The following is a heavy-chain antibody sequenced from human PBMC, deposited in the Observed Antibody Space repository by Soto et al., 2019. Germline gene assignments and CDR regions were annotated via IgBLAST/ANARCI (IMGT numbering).Heavy chain of an antibody. D-gene: IGHD5-18*01. Sequence: PGGSLRLSCVASGFTFSDHYMDWVRQAPGKGLEWVGRTRNKARSYTTEYAASVKGRFTISRDNSRNTLYLQMDSLRPEDTAVYYCARALTKDTSMVLDSFHIWGQGTKVTVSS. CDR2: TRNKARSYTT. CDR3: ARALTKDTSMVLDSFHI. V-gene: IGHV3-72*01. CDR1: GFTFSDHY. J-gene: IGHJ3*02.